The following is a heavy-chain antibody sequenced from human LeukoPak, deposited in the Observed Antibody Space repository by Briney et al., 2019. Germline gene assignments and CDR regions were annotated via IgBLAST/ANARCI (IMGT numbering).Heavy chain of an antibody. Sequence: HPGRSLRLSCAASGFTFSSYGMHWVRQAPGKGLEWVAVISYDGSNKYYADSVKGRFTISRDNAKNTLYLQMNSLRAEDTAVYYCARGGLGDYWGQGTLVTVSS. J-gene: IGHJ4*02. CDR1: GFTFSSYG. V-gene: IGHV3-30*03. CDR3: ARGGLGDY. CDR2: ISYDGSNK. D-gene: IGHD7-27*01.